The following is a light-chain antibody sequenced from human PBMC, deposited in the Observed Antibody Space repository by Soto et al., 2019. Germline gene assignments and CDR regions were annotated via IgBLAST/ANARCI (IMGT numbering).Light chain of an antibody. Sequence: DIQMTQSPPSLSASVGDRVSITCRASQYISSYLNWYQQKPGKAPKLLIYGASSLQSGVPSRFSGSGSGTDFTLTISSLRPEDFATYSCQQSYSAPWTFGRGTKVEIK. V-gene: IGKV1-39*01. CDR3: QQSYSAPWT. CDR1: QYISSY. CDR2: GAS. J-gene: IGKJ1*01.